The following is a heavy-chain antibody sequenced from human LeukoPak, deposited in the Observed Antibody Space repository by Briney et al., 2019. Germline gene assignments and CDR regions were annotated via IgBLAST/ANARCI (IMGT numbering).Heavy chain of an antibody. V-gene: IGHV3-33*01. CDR1: GFTFSSYG. J-gene: IGHJ5*02. CDR3: ARGGHRLERHNWFDP. Sequence: GGSLRLSCAASGFTFSSYGMHWVRQAPGKGLEWVAVIWYDGSNKYYADSVKGRFTISRDNSKNTLYLQMNSLRAEDTAVYYCARGGHRLERHNWFDPWGQGTLVTVSS. CDR2: IWYDGSNK. D-gene: IGHD1-1*01.